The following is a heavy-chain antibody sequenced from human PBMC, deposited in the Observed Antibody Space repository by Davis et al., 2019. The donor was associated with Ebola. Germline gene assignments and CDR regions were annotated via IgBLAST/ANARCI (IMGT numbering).Heavy chain of an antibody. J-gene: IGHJ4*02. CDR3: ARGYDSSGYPPDDY. CDR2: ISAYNGNT. V-gene: IGHV1-18*01. D-gene: IGHD3-22*01. CDR1: GYTFTSYG. Sequence: AASVKVSCKASGYTFTSYGITWVRQAPGQGPEWMGWISAYNGNTNYAQKLQGRVTITRDTSASTAYMELSSLRSEDTAVYYCARGYDSSGYPPDDYWGQGTLVTVSS.